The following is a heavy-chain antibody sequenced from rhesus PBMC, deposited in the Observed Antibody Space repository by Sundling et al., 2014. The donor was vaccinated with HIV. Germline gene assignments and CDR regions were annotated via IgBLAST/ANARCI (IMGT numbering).Heavy chain of an antibody. V-gene: IGHV3-134*01. CDR3: TSIHNWGLRVGY. CDR2: ISWNSGTI. D-gene: IGHD7-45*01. CDR1: GFTFDDYA. Sequence: EVQLVESGGGLVQPGGSLRLSCAASGFTFDDYAMSWVRQAPGKGLEWVSRISWNSGTIYYADSVKGRFTISRDNAKNSLFLQMDRLRAEDTAVYYCTSIHNWGLRVGYWGQGVLVTVSS. J-gene: IGHJ4*01.